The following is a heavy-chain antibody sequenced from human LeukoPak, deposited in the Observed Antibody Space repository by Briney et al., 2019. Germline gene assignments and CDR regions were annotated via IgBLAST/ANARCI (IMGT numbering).Heavy chain of an antibody. D-gene: IGHD3-22*01. J-gene: IGHJ4*02. V-gene: IGHV1-58*01. CDR3: AASPDYYDSSGYSYYFDY. CDR1: GFTFTSSA. CDR2: IVVGSGNT. Sequence: SVKVSCKASGFTFTSSAVQWVRQARGQRLEWIGWIVVGSGNTNYAQKFQERVTITRDMSTSTAYMELSSLRSEDTAVYYCAASPDYYDSSGYSYYFDYWGQGTLVAVSS.